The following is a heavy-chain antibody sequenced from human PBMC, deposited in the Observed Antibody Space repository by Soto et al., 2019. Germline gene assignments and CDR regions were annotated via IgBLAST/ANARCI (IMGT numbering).Heavy chain of an antibody. CDR1: GFTFNTYW. J-gene: IGHJ4*02. CDR3: ARGWGYYFDL. V-gene: IGHV3-7*01. Sequence: EVQVVESGGGLVQPGGSLRLSCTASGFTFNTYWMTGVRRAPGKGLEWVAGIKHNGRNSWDVDSVEGRFTACRDNAKRSLFLQMDSLRAEDTAVYYSARGWGYYFDLWGQGTLVTVSS. D-gene: IGHD2-21*01. CDR2: IKHNGRNS.